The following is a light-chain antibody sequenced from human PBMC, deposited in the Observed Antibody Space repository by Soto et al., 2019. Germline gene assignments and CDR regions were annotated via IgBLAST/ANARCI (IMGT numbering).Light chain of an antibody. CDR2: EVS. Sequence: QSALTQPASVSGSPGQSITISCTGTSSDVGGYNYVSWYQQHPGKAPKLMIYEVSNRPSGVSNRFSGSKSGNTASLTISGLQADDEADYYCSSYTSRSKVFGGGTKVTVL. J-gene: IGLJ2*01. V-gene: IGLV2-14*01. CDR3: SSYTSRSKV. CDR1: SSDVGGYNY.